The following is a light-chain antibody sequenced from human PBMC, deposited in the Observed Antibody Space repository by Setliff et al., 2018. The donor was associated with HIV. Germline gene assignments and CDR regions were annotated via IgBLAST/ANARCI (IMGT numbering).Light chain of an antibody. J-gene: IGLJ1*01. V-gene: IGLV2-23*02. CDR1: SSDVGSYNL. Sequence: QSALTQPAPVSGSPGQSITISCTGTSSDVGSYNLVSWYQHHPGKAPKFMIFEVNKRPSGVSNRFSGSKSGNTASLTISGLQAEDEADYYCCSYAGGSTFVFGSGTKVTVL. CDR2: EVN. CDR3: CSYAGGSTFV.